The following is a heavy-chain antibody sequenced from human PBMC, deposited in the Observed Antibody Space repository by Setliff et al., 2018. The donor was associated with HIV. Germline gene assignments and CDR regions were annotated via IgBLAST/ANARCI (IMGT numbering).Heavy chain of an antibody. D-gene: IGHD3-22*01. V-gene: IGHV1-69*10. CDR3: ARRVSYASSGYPLGY. Sequence: SVKVSCKASGGAFSGYALSWVRQAPGQGLEWMGGLIPILGIAQYAQKFHGRVTISADTSTTTAYLDLSSLRSDDTALYFCARRVSYASSGYPLGYWGQGTQVTVSS. CDR1: GGAFSGYA. CDR2: LIPILGIA. J-gene: IGHJ4*02.